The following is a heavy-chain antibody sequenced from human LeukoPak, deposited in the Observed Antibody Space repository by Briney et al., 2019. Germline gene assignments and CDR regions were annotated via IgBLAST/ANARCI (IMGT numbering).Heavy chain of an antibody. D-gene: IGHD3-9*01. J-gene: IGHJ4*02. CDR1: GYTFTSYA. CDR2: INAGNGNT. V-gene: IGHV1-3*01. CDR3: ARLRYFDWLPSYY. Sequence: VASVKVSCKASGYTFTSYAMHWVRQAPGQRLEWMGWINAGNGNTKYSQKFQGRVTITRDTSASTAYMELSSLRSDDTAVYYCARLRYFDWLPSYYWGQGTLVTVSS.